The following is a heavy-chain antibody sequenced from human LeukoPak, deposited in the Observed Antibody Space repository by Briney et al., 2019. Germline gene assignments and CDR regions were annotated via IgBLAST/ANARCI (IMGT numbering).Heavy chain of an antibody. Sequence: FGPTLSHPPQTLTLTCTFSGFSLTTSGVGVGWIRQPPGKDLEQHALIYRDNNKLYSPSLRSRLTTAKDTSKNQVVLTMTNMDPVDTATYSCAHYGDYRFLYYFDHWGQGTLVTVSS. CDR1: GFSLTTSGVG. CDR2: IYRDNNK. CDR3: AHYGDYRFLYYFDH. V-gene: IGHV2-5*02. J-gene: IGHJ4*02. D-gene: IGHD4-17*01.